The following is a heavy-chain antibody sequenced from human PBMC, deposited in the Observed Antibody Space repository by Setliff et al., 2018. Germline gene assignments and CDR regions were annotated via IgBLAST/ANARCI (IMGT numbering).Heavy chain of an antibody. Sequence: SETLSLTCTVSDDSISSRHYHWSWIRQPPGKGLEWIGYINYSGSTTYSPSLKSRVTISIDTSKNQFSLKLTSVTAADTAVYYCARKVAGRGWFDPWGQGSLVTVSS. V-gene: IGHV4-61*01. D-gene: IGHD1-26*01. CDR1: DDSISSRHYH. CDR3: ARKVAGRGWFDP. J-gene: IGHJ5*02. CDR2: INYSGST.